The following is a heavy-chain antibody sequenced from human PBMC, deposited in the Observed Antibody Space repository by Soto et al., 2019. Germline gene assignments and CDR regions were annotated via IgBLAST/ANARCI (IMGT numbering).Heavy chain of an antibody. Sequence: SVKVSCKASGFTFTSSAVQWVRQARGQRLEWIGWIVVGSGNTNYAQKFQERVTITRDMSTSTAYMELSSLRSEDTAVYYCAALDYTMVRGVISYYYYGMDVWCQGTTVTVSS. J-gene: IGHJ6*02. V-gene: IGHV1-58*01. CDR3: AALDYTMVRGVISYYYYGMDV. CDR2: IVVGSGNT. D-gene: IGHD3-10*01. CDR1: GFTFTSSA.